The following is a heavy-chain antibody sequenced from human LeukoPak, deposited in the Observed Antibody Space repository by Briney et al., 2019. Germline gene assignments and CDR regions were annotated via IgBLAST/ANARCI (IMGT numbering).Heavy chain of an antibody. V-gene: IGHV1-2*02. D-gene: IGHD1-26*01. Sequence: ASVKVSCKASGYTFTSYYMHWVRQAPGQGLEWMGWINPNSGGTNYAQKFQGRVTMTRDTSISTAYMELSRLRSDDTAVYYCARDLGSYYGACWFDPWGQGTLVTVSS. CDR2: INPNSGGT. CDR1: GYTFTSYY. J-gene: IGHJ5*02. CDR3: ARDLGSYYGACWFDP.